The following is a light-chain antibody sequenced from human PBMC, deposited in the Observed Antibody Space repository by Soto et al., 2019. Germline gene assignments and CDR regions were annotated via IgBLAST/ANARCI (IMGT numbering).Light chain of an antibody. CDR1: RSLLKANGYTY. V-gene: IGKV2-28*01. CDR3: MQTLESRT. J-gene: IGKJ1*01. Sequence: DIVMTQSPLSLTVTPGEPASISCRSSRSLLKANGYTYFHWFLQKPGQSPQLLIYLGYNRAPGVPDRFSGTGSGTDFTLRISRVGAEDVGVYYCMQTLESRTFSQGTKVEIK. CDR2: LGY.